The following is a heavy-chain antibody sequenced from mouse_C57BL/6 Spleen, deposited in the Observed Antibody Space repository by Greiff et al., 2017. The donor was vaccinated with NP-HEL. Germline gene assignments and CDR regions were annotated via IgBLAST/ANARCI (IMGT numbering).Heavy chain of an antibody. D-gene: IGHD1-1*01. CDR2: IYPGNSDT. J-gene: IGHJ4*01. V-gene: IGHV1-5*01. CDR3: TRLNYYGSSSRNAMDY. CDR1: GYTFTSYW. Sequence: VQLQQSGTVLARPGASVKMSCKTSGYTFTSYWMHWVKQRPGQGLEWIGAIYPGNSDTSYNQKFKGKAKLTAVTSASTAYMELSSLTNEDSAVYYCTRLNYYGSSSRNAMDYWGQGTSVTVSS.